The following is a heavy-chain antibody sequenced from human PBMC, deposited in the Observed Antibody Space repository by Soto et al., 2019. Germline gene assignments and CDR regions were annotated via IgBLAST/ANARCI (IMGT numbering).Heavy chain of an antibody. J-gene: IGHJ4*02. Sequence: LHADPLTGARCVGNDSRNSSSSNLYINSPSICVEWLGRTYYRSKWYNDYAVSVKSRITINPDTSKNQFSLQLNSVTPEDTAVYYCARGGEVRIAVASTWFDYWGQGTLVTVSS. CDR2: TYYRSKWYN. CDR3: ARGGEVRIAVASTWFDY. D-gene: IGHD6-19*01. V-gene: IGHV6-1*01. CDR1: VGNDSRNSSS.